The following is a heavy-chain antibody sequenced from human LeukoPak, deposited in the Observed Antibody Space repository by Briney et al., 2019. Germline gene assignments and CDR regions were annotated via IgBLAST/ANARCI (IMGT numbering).Heavy chain of an antibody. CDR1: GFTFSSYG. D-gene: IGHD3-3*01. CDR2: IRYGSNK. J-gene: IGHJ4*02. V-gene: IGHV3-30*02. Sequence: PGGSLRLSCAASGFTFSSYGMHWVRQAPGKGLEWVAFIRYGSNKYYADSVKGRFTISRDNSKNTLYLQMNSLRAEDTAVYYCAKANSITIFGVISPVDYWGQGTLVTVSS. CDR3: AKANSITIFGVISPVDY.